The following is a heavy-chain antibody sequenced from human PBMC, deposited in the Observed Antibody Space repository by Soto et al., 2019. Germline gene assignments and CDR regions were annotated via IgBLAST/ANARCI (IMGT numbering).Heavy chain of an antibody. Sequence: GGSLRLSCAASGFTFSDYYMSWIRQAPGKGLEWVSYISSDSAYTNYADSVKGRFTISRDNAKNSLYLQMNSLRAEDSAVYYCAKKSSGNSYFYFDYWGQGALVTVSS. CDR1: GFTFSDYY. J-gene: IGHJ4*02. CDR3: AKKSSGNSYFYFDY. CDR2: ISSDSAYT. D-gene: IGHD1-26*01. V-gene: IGHV3-11*03.